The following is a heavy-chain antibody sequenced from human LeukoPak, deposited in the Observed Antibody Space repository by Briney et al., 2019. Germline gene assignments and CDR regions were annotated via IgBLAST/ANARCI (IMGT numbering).Heavy chain of an antibody. D-gene: IGHD3-3*01. Sequence: SETLSLTCTVPGDSISSYYWSWIRQTPGKGLEWIGYIYYSGSTNYNPSLKSRVTISVDTSKNQFSLKLSSVTAADTAVYYCARLGITIFGVVIIPPDYWGQGTLVTVSS. CDR3: ARLGITIFGVVIIPPDY. J-gene: IGHJ4*02. CDR1: GDSISSYY. CDR2: IYYSGST. V-gene: IGHV4-59*01.